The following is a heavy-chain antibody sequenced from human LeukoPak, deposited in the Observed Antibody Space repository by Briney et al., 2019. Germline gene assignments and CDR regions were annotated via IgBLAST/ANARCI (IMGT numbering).Heavy chain of an antibody. CDR2: ISASGDST. J-gene: IGHJ4*02. CDR3: AKVAGCFDY. Sequence: PGGSLRLSCAASGFTFSTCAMSWVRQAPGKGLEWVSAISASGDSTYYADSVKGRFTISRDNSKNTLYLQMNSLRAEDTAVYYCAKVAGCFDYWGQGTLVTVSS. V-gene: IGHV3-23*01. CDR1: GFTFSTCA. D-gene: IGHD6-19*01.